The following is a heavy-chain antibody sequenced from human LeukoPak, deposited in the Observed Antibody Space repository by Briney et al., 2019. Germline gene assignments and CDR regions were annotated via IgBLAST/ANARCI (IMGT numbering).Heavy chain of an antibody. V-gene: IGHV4-59*01. CDR1: GGSINSYY. CDR3: AYTSGWYSASDI. Sequence: SETLSLTCTVSGGSINSYYWSWIRQPPGKGLEWIGYIYFSGSTNYNPSLKSRVTISIDTSKNQFSLKLSSVTAADTAVYYCAYTSGWYSASDIWGQGTMVTVSS. CDR2: IYFSGST. D-gene: IGHD6-19*01. J-gene: IGHJ3*02.